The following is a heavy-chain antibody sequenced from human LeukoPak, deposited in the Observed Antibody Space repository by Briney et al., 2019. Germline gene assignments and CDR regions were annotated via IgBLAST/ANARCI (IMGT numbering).Heavy chain of an antibody. J-gene: IGHJ5*02. D-gene: IGHD2-15*01. CDR3: ARGVGGGSLGRFDP. CDR1: GYTFTTYY. Sequence: GASMKVSCKPSGYTFTTYYIHWVRQAPGQGLEWMGWINPNSGGTDYAQKFQGRVTMTRDTSISTACMELSRLTYDDTAVYYCARGVGGGSLGRFDPWGQGTLVTVSS. V-gene: IGHV1-2*02. CDR2: INPNSGGT.